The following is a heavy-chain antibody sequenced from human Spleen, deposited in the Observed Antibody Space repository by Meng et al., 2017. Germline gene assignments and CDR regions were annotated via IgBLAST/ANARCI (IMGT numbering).Heavy chain of an antibody. V-gene: IGHV4-34*01. D-gene: IGHD4-11*01. Sequence: QLQQWGAGLLKPSETRSRTSVVSGGSFSDYYWSWIRPPQGKGLEWIGEINHSGSTNYNPSLESRATISVDTSQNNLSLKLSSVTAADSAVYYCARGPTTMAHDFDYWGQGTLVTVSS. CDR3: ARGPTTMAHDFDY. J-gene: IGHJ4*02. CDR2: INHSGST. CDR1: GGSFSDYY.